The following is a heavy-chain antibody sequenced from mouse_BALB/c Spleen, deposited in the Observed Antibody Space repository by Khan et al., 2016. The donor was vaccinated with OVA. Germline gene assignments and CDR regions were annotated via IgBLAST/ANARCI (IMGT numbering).Heavy chain of an antibody. CDR3: ARWGNSYCDY. V-gene: IGHV3-2*02. CDR2: ISYSGST. J-gene: IGHJ2*01. CDR1: GYSITSDYA. Sequence: EVQLQESGPGLVKPSQSLSLTCTVTGYSITSDYAWNWIRQFPGNKLEWMGYISYSGSTSYNPSLKSRISITRDTSKNQFFLQLNSVTTEDTATSYCARWGNSYCDYWGKGTTLTVSS.